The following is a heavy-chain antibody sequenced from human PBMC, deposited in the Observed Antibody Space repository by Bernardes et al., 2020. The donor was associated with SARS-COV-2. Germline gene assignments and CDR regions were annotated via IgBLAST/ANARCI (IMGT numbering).Heavy chain of an antibody. CDR1: GGSLSDYY. V-gene: IGHV4-34*01. CDR3: ASDFEAGAHFDV. Sequence: SEPLSLTCAVYGGSLSDYYWTWVRKSPGRALEWIGEIHPSGRTTYNPSFASRVAISIDTSKKQLSLSLTSVTAADTAIYDCASDFEAGAHFDVWGQGTRVTVSS. D-gene: IGHD3-3*01. CDR2: IHPSGRT. J-gene: IGHJ4*02.